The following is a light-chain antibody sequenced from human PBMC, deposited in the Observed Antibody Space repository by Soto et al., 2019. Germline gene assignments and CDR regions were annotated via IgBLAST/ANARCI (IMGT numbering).Light chain of an antibody. Sequence: ETVMTQSPATLSVPPGDRATLSCRASQTLDNTIAWYQQRPGQAPTLLIYSASTRATGVPARFSGGGSGTEFTLTISSLQSEDFAMYYYQQYKDVPFTFGQGTNLEI. CDR1: QTLDNT. CDR2: SAS. V-gene: IGKV3-15*01. J-gene: IGKJ2*01. CDR3: QQYKDVPFT.